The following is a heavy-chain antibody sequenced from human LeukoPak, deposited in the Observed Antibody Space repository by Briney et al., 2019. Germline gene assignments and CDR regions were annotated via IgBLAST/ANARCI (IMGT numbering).Heavy chain of an antibody. CDR3: AIRSHYGSGSYWVDYGMDV. CDR2: ISSSGSTI. CDR1: GFTFSSYE. D-gene: IGHD3-10*01. J-gene: IGHJ6*02. V-gene: IGHV3-48*03. Sequence: GGSLRLSCAASGFTFSSYEMNWVRQAPGKGLAWVSYISSSGSTIYYADSVKGRFTISRDNAKNSLYLQMNSLRAEDTAVYYCAIRSHYGSGSYWVDYGMDVWGQGTTVSVSS.